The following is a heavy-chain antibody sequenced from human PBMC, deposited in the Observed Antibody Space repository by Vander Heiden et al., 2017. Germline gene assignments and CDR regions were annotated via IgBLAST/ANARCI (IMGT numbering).Heavy chain of an antibody. Sequence: SISADSFYWGWIRQPPGKGLEWIGGVYFSGSTYYHPSLRSRATLSVDASKTHLSLKLNSVTAADTAVYYCALKARHEGLRGTVSFFNFWGPGTLVAVSS. CDR1: SISADSFY. J-gene: IGHJ4*02. D-gene: IGHD2-15*01. CDR2: VYFSGST. CDR3: ALKARHEGLRGTVSFFNF. V-gene: IGHV4-39*02.